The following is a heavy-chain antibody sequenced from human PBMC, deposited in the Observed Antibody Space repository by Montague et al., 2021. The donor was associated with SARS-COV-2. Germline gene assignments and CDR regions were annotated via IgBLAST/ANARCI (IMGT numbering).Heavy chain of an antibody. V-gene: IGHV4-59*08. D-gene: IGHD2-21*01. CDR1: GDSISTSY. Sequence: SETLSLTCTVSGDSISTSYWAWIRQPPGKGLEWIGYIYYSGRTSYNSSLKSRVTISVDTSKNQVPLKLTSVTAADTAVYYCARRHIVASNRAFDYWGQGTLVTVSS. CDR2: IYYSGRT. J-gene: IGHJ4*02. CDR3: ARRHIVASNRAFDY.